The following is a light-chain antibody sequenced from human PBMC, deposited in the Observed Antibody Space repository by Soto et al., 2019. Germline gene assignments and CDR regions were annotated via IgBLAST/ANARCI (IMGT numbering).Light chain of an antibody. CDR1: QSVSSN. CDR3: QQYNNWPLT. Sequence: MTQSPSSLSVSPGERATLSCRASQSVSSNLAWYQQKPGQAPRLLIYGASTRATGIPARFSGSGSGTEFTLTISSLQSEDFAVYYCQQYNNWPLTFGGGTKVEIK. J-gene: IGKJ4*01. CDR2: GAS. V-gene: IGKV3-15*01.